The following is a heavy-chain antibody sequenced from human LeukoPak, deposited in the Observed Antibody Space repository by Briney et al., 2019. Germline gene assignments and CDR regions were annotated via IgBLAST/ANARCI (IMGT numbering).Heavy chain of an antibody. CDR3: ATPGGGGGVHNWFDP. V-gene: IGHV1-24*01. Sequence: GASVKVSCKVSGYTLTELSMHWVRQAPGKGLEWMGGFDPEDGETIYAQKFQGRVTMTEDTSTDTAYMELSSLRSEDTAVYYCATPGGGGGVHNWFDPWGQGTLVTVSS. CDR2: FDPEDGET. CDR1: GYTLTELS. J-gene: IGHJ5*02. D-gene: IGHD4-23*01.